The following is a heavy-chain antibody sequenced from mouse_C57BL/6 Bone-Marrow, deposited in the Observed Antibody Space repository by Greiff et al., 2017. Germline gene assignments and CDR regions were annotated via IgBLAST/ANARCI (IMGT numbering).Heavy chain of an antibody. CDR2: IDPETGGT. CDR3: TVTTVVATNLDY. D-gene: IGHD1-1*01. J-gene: IGHJ2*01. Sequence: QVQLKESGAELVRPGASVTLSCKASGYTFTDYEMHWVKQTPVHGLEWIGAIDPETGGTAYNQKFKGKAILTADKSSSTAYMELRSLTSEDSAVYYCTVTTVVATNLDYWGQGTTLTVSS. CDR1: GYTFTDYE. V-gene: IGHV1-15*01.